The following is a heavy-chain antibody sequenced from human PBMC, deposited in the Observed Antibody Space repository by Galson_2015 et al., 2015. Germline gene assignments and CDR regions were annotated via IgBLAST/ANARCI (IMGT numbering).Heavy chain of an antibody. V-gene: IGHV6-1*01. CDR1: GDSVSSNSAA. J-gene: IGHJ6*02. Sequence: CAISGDSVSSNSAAWNWIRQSPSRGLEWLGRTYYRSKWYNDYAVSVKSRITINPDTSKNQFSLQLNSMTPEDTAVYYCARGPGTEPLYYYYGMDVWGQGTTVTVSS. CDR2: TYYRSKWYN. D-gene: IGHD6-13*01. CDR3: ARGPGTEPLYYYYGMDV.